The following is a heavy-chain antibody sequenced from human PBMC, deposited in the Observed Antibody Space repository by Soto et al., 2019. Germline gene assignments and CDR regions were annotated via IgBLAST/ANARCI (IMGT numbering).Heavy chain of an antibody. V-gene: IGHV3-30-3*01. Sequence: QVQLVESGGGVVQPGRSLRLSCAASGFTFSSYAMHWVRQAPGKGLEWVAVISYDGSNKYYADSVKGRFTISRDNSKNTLYLQMNSLRAEDTAVYYCARDRVAGLQEYFDYWGQGTLVTVSS. CDR3: ARDRVAGLQEYFDY. CDR1: GFTFSSYA. D-gene: IGHD6-19*01. J-gene: IGHJ4*02. CDR2: ISYDGSNK.